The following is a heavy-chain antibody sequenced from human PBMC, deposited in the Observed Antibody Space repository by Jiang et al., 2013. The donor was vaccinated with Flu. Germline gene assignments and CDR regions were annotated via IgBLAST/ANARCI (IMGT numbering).Heavy chain of an antibody. Sequence: GLVKPSETLSLTCTVSGGSISSSSYYWGWIRQPPGKGLEWIGSIYYSGSTYYNPSLQDRVTISVDTSKNQFSLKLSSVTAADTAVYYCARHLYGSGSDAFDIWGQGTMVTVSS. CDR3: ARHLYGSGSDAFDI. CDR2: IYYSGST. V-gene: IGHV4-39*01. CDR1: GGSISSSSYY. D-gene: IGHD3-10*01. J-gene: IGHJ3*02.